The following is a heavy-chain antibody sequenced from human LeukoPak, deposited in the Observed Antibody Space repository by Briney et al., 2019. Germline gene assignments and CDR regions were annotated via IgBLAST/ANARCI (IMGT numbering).Heavy chain of an antibody. CDR3: ARVGSGGSHDY. CDR1: GYTFTSYA. J-gene: IGHJ4*02. V-gene: IGHV1-3*03. Sequence: ASVKVSCKASGYTFTSYAMHWVRQAPGQTLEWLGWINPANGYAKYSQEFQGRVTITRDTSASTAYMELSSLRSEDMAVYYCARVGSGGSHDYWGQGTLVTVSS. D-gene: IGHD2-15*01. CDR2: INPANGYA.